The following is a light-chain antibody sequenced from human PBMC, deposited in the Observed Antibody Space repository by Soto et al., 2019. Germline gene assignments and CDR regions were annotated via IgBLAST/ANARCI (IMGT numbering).Light chain of an antibody. V-gene: IGKV1-39*01. CDR3: QQYYNSVLT. Sequence: DIQMTQSPSSLSASLGDRVTITCRASQSISNFLNWVQHKPGNAPKVLISAASTLQSGVTPRFSGSESGTDFTLTISSLQPEDSASYYCQQYYNSVLTFGGGTKVDIK. CDR2: AAS. CDR1: QSISNF. J-gene: IGKJ4*01.